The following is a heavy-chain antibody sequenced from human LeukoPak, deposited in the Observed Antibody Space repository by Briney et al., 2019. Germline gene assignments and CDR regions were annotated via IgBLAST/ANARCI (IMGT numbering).Heavy chain of an antibody. CDR1: GFTFSSYS. V-gene: IGHV3-21*01. D-gene: IGHD2-2*01. Sequence: PGGSLRLSCAASGFTFSSYSMNWVRQAPGKGLEWVSSISSSSSYIYYADSVKGRFTISRDNAKNPLHLQMDSLRVEDTAVYYCARDLLNDEGSSYFFDQWGQGTLVTVAS. J-gene: IGHJ4*02. CDR3: ARDLLNDEGSSYFFDQ. CDR2: ISSSSSYI.